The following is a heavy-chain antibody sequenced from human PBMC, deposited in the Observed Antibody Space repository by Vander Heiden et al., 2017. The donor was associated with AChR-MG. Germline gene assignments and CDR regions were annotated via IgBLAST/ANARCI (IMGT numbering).Heavy chain of an antibody. D-gene: IGHD2-21*02. CDR1: GSTFTSYA. Sequence: QVQLVQSGAEVKKPGASVKVSCKASGSTFTSYAMHWVRQAPGQRLEWMGWINAGNGNTKYSQKFQGRVTITRDTSASTAYMELSSLRSEDTAVYYCARSPPVTASYYYYGMDVWGQGTTVTVSS. V-gene: IGHV1-3*01. CDR2: INAGNGNT. J-gene: IGHJ6*02. CDR3: ARSPPVTASYYYYGMDV.